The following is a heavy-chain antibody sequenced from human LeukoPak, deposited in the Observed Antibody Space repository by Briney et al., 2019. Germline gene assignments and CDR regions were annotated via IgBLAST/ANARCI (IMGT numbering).Heavy chain of an antibody. CDR3: ARRFLEWLSIGEWFDP. D-gene: IGHD3-3*01. Sequence: PGGSLRLSCAASGFTISNFNMNWVRQAPGKGLEWVSSISSSSSYIYYADSVKGRFTISRDNAKNSLYLQMNSLRAEDTAVYYCARRFLEWLSIGEWFDPWGQGTLVTVSS. J-gene: IGHJ5*02. CDR1: GFTISNFN. V-gene: IGHV3-21*01. CDR2: ISSSSSYI.